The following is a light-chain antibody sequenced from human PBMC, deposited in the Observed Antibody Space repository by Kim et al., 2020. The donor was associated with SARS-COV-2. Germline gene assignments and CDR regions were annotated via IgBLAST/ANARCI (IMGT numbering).Light chain of an antibody. CDR3: QQYDNLPLT. CDR2: DAS. Sequence: DIQMTQSPSSLSASVGDRVTITCQASQDISNYLNWYQQKPGKPPKLLIYDASNLETGVPSRFSGSGSGTDFTFTISSLQPEDIATYYRQQYDNLPLTFGGGTKVDIK. J-gene: IGKJ4*01. V-gene: IGKV1-33*01. CDR1: QDISNY.